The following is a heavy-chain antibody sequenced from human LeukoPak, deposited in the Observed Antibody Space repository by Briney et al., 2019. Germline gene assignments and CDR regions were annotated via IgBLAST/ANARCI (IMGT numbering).Heavy chain of an antibody. CDR3: ARGSDILTGYLFKY. CDR1: GGSFSGYY. D-gene: IGHD3-9*01. CDR2: INHSGST. J-gene: IGHJ4*02. V-gene: IGHV4-34*01. Sequence: RPSGTLSLTCAVYGGSFSGYYWSWIRQPPGKGLEWIGEINHSGSTNYNPSLKSRVTISVDTSKNQFSLKLSSVTAADTAVYYCARGSDILTGYLFKYWGQGTLVTVSS.